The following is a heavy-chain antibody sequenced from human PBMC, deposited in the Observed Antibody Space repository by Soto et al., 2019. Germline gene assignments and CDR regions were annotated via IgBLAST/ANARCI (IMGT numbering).Heavy chain of an antibody. J-gene: IGHJ4*02. D-gene: IGHD3-22*01. CDR3: ARGRTVRNYADDSSHYFYFFDY. CDR1: GDSIRTFY. V-gene: IGHV4-59*01. Sequence: SETLSLTCTVSGDSIRTFYWGWMRQSPGKELEWIGYVYYTGSTNYNPSLKSRVTISVDRSKNQFSLKLTSANAADTAVYYCARGRTVRNYADDSSHYFYFFDYWGPATQVTVSS. CDR2: VYYTGST.